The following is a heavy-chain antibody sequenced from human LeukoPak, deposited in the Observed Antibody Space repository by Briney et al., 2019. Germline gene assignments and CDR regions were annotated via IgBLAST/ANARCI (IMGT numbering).Heavy chain of an antibody. CDR2: TSYSGSA. CDR3: ARHPQLDEYSSSTARGYYFDY. V-gene: IGHV4-39*01. CDR1: GDSISNSRYS. Sequence: SETLSPTCTVSGDSISNSRYSWGWIRQPPGKGLEWIGTTSYSGSAYYNPSLKSRVTMPVDTSKNQFSLKLSSVTAADTAVYYCARHPQLDEYSSSTARGYYFDYWGQGTLVTVSS. D-gene: IGHD6-6*01. J-gene: IGHJ4*02.